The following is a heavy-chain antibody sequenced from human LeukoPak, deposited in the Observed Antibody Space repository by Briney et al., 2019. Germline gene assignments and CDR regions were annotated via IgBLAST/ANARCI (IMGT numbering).Heavy chain of an antibody. CDR2: IIPIFGTA. Sequence: SVKVSCKASGGTFSSYAISWVPQAPGQGLEWMGGIIPIFGTANYAQKFQGRVTMTRNTSISTAYMELSSLRSEDTAVYYCARGYRPDRLRFLEWLLGYYFDYWGQGTLVTVSS. V-gene: IGHV1-69*05. CDR3: ARGYRPDRLRFLEWLLGYYFDY. D-gene: IGHD3-3*01. J-gene: IGHJ4*02. CDR1: GGTFSSYA.